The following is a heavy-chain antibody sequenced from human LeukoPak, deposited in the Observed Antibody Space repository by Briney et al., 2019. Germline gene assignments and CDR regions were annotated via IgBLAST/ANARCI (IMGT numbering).Heavy chain of an antibody. CDR1: GYTFTGYY. J-gene: IGHJ4*02. CDR3: ATYGAAATVISSGFDY. Sequence: GASVKVSCKASGYTFTGYYLHWLRQAPGQGLEWMGWINPNSGATNYAQKFQGRVTLTRDTSISTAYIELTSVRSDDTAVYFCATYGAAATVISSGFDYWGQGTLVTVSS. CDR2: INPNSGAT. D-gene: IGHD6-13*01. V-gene: IGHV1-2*02.